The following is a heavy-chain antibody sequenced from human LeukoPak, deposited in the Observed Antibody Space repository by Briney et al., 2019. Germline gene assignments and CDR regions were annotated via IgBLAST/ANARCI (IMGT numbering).Heavy chain of an antibody. CDR1: GYSFTSYW. Sequence: NAGESLKISCKGSGYSFTSYWIGWVRQMPGKGLEWMGIIYPGDSDTRYSPSFQGQVTISADKSISTAYLQWSSLKASDTAMYYCARVEQLRSCYYFDYWGQGTLVTVSS. CDR2: IYPGDSDT. D-gene: IGHD6-6*01. CDR3: ARVEQLRSCYYFDY. V-gene: IGHV5-51*01. J-gene: IGHJ4*02.